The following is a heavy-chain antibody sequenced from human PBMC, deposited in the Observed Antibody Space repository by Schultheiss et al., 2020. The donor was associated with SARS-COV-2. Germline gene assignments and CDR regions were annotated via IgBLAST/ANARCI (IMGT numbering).Heavy chain of an antibody. CDR3: ARGTFGVASYYYYGMDV. V-gene: IGHV4-61*08. CDR2: IYYSGST. CDR1: GGSISSGGYY. J-gene: IGHJ6*02. Sequence: SETLSLTCTVSGGSISSGGYYWSWIRQPPGKGLEWIGYIYYSGSTNYNPSLKSRVTISVDTSKNQFSLKLSSVTAADTAVYYCARGTFGVASYYYYGMDVWGQGTTVTVSS. D-gene: IGHD3-16*01.